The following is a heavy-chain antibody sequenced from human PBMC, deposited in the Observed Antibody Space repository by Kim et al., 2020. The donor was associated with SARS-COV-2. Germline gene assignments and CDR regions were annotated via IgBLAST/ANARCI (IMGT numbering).Heavy chain of an antibody. CDR3: ARYNWWELWSPYDY. CDR1: GYTFTSYG. Sequence: ASVKVSCKASGYTFTSYGISWVRQAPGQGLEWMGWISAYNGNTNYAQKLQGRVTMTTDTSTSTAYMELRSLRSDDTAVYYCARYNWWELWSPYDYWGQGTLVTVSS. V-gene: IGHV1-18*04. D-gene: IGHD1-26*01. CDR2: ISAYNGNT. J-gene: IGHJ4*02.